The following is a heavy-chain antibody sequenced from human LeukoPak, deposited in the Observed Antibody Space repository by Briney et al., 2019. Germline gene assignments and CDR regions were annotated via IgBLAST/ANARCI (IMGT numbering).Heavy chain of an antibody. J-gene: IGHJ5*02. CDR1: GFTVSNNY. CDR3: ARDPPAVRTNTYA. Sequence: GGSQRLSCAASGFTVSNNYMNWVRQAPGKGLEWVSLIYSGGDTHYADSVKGRFTISRDSSKNTLYLQMNSLRAEDTAVYYCARDPPAVRTNTYAWGQGTLVTVSS. V-gene: IGHV3-66*01. D-gene: IGHD4/OR15-4a*01. CDR2: IYSGGDT.